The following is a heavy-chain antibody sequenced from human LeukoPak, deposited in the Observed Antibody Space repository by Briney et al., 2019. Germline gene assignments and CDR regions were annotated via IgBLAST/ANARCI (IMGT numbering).Heavy chain of an antibody. Sequence: SETLSLTCTVSGGSISSYYWSWIRQPPGKGLEWIGYIYYSGSTNYNPSLKSRVTISVDTSKNQFSLKLSSVTAADTAVYYCARDQYYYDSSGYLFDYWGQGTLVTVSS. J-gene: IGHJ4*02. CDR1: GGSISSYY. D-gene: IGHD3-22*01. V-gene: IGHV4-59*12. CDR3: ARDQYYYDSSGYLFDY. CDR2: IYYSGST.